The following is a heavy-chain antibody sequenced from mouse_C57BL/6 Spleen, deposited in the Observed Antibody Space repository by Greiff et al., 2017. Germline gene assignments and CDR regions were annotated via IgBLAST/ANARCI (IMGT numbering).Heavy chain of an antibody. V-gene: IGHV1-55*01. CDR2: IYPGSGST. Sequence: QVQLQQPGAELVKPGASVKLSCKASGYTFTSYWITWVKQRPGQGLEWIGDIYPGSGSTNYNEKFKSKATLTVDTSSSTAYMQLSSLTSEDSAVYYCALIYYYGSSYGYWGQGTTLTVSS. CDR3: ALIYYYGSSYGY. D-gene: IGHD1-1*01. CDR1: GYTFTSYW. J-gene: IGHJ2*01.